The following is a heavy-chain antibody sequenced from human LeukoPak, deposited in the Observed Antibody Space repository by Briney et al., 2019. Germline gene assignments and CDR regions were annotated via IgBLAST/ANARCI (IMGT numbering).Heavy chain of an antibody. CDR3: ARVESGYSFRHYYYYMDV. CDR2: IYTSGST. Sequence: SETLSLTCAVYGGSFSGYFWSWIRQPAGKGLEWIGRIYTSGSTNYNPSLKSRVTMSVDTSKNQFSLKLSSVTAADTAVYYCARVESGYSFRHYYYYMDVWGKGTTVTVSS. CDR1: GGSFSGYF. V-gene: IGHV4-59*10. D-gene: IGHD3-3*01. J-gene: IGHJ6*03.